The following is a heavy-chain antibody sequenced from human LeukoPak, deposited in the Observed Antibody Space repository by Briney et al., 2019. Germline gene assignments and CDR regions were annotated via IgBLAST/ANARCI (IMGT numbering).Heavy chain of an antibody. CDR3: AKWRYYYDSSGYFYFDY. CDR2: ISGSGGST. Sequence: PGGSLRLSCAASGFTFSSYPMSWVRQAPGKGLEGVSAISGSGGSTYYADSVKGRFTISRDNSKNTLYLQMNSLRAEDTAVYYCAKWRYYYDSSGYFYFDYWGQGTLVTVSS. CDR1: GFTFSSYP. V-gene: IGHV3-23*01. J-gene: IGHJ4*02. D-gene: IGHD3-22*01.